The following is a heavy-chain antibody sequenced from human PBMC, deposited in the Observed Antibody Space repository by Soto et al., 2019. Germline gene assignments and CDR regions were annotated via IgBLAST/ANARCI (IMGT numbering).Heavy chain of an antibody. CDR1: GYTFTSYD. D-gene: IGHD6-13*01. Sequence: ASVKVSCKASGYTFTSYDINWVRQATGQGLEWMGWMNPNSGNTGYAQKFQGRVTMTRNTSISTAYMELSSLRSEDTAVYYCARAPRLDSSSWYNWFDPWGQGTLVTVSS. J-gene: IGHJ5*02. V-gene: IGHV1-8*01. CDR2: MNPNSGNT. CDR3: ARAPRLDSSSWYNWFDP.